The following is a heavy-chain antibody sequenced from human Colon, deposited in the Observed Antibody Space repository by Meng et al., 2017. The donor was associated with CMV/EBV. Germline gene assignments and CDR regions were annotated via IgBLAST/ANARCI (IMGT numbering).Heavy chain of an antibody. V-gene: IGHV3-11*04. Sequence: GGSLRLSCATSGFSFSDYYMSWIRQAPGKGLEWLSYISNSGYTVYYADSVKGRFTISRDNAKNSLYLQMSSLRAEDTALYYCARDSPHEQQLLRGIDYWGQGTLVTVSS. CDR1: GFSFSDYY. D-gene: IGHD6-13*01. CDR3: ARDSPHEQQLLRGIDY. J-gene: IGHJ4*02. CDR2: ISNSGYTV.